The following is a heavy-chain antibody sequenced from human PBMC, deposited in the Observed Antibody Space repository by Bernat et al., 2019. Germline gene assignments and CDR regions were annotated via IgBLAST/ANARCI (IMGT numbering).Heavy chain of an antibody. Sequence: EVQLVQSGAEVIKPGESLKISCKGSGYSFTNYWIGWVRQMPGKGLEWMGIIYPGDSDLKYSPSFQGQVTISADKSISTAYLQWSSLKASDTAMYYCVRHRVGCCSECCYDFDYWGQGTLVTVSS. V-gene: IGHV5-51*01. CDR3: VRHRVGCCSECCYDFDY. D-gene: IGHD2-15*01. CDR1: GYSFTNYW. CDR2: IYPGDSDL. J-gene: IGHJ4*02.